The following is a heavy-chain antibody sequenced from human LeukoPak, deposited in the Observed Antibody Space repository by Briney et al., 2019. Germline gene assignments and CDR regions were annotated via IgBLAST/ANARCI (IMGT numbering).Heavy chain of an antibody. CDR2: ISVYNGNT. V-gene: IGHV1-18*01. Sequence: ASVKVSCKXSGYTFTSYGISWVRQSPGQGLEWMGWISVYNGNTNYAQKLQGRVTMTTDTSTSTAYMELRSLRSDDTAVYYCARDSHTAMADKNWYFDLWGRGTLVTVSS. CDR1: GYTFTSYG. CDR3: ARDSHTAMADKNWYFDL. D-gene: IGHD5-18*01. J-gene: IGHJ2*01.